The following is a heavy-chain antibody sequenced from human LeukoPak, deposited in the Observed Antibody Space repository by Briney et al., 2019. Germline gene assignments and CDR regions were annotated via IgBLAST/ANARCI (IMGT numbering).Heavy chain of an antibody. CDR1: GYTFTGYY. V-gene: IGHV1-2*02. Sequence: ASVKVSCKASGYTFTGYYMHWVRQAPGQGLEWMGWINPNSGGTNYAQKFQGGVTMTRDTSISTAYMELSRLRSDDTAVYYCARGSITMVRGVIGRYWGQGTLVTVSS. CDR3: ARGSITMVRGVIGRY. CDR2: INPNSGGT. J-gene: IGHJ4*02. D-gene: IGHD3-10*01.